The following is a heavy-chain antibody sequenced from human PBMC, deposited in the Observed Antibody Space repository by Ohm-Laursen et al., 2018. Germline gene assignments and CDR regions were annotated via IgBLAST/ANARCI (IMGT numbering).Heavy chain of an antibody. CDR1: GGTFSSYA. D-gene: IGHD1-26*01. J-gene: IGHJ4*02. Sequence: SSVKVSCKASGGTFSSYAISWVRQAPGQGLEWMGRIIPILGIANYAQKFQERVTITRDMSTSTAYMELSSLRSEDTAVYYCARQFAKGATPLFDYWGQGTLVAVSS. CDR3: ARQFAKGATPLFDY. CDR2: IIPILGIA. V-gene: IGHV1-69*04.